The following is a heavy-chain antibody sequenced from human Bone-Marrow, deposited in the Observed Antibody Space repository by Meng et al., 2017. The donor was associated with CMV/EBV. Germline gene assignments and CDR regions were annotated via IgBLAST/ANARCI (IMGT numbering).Heavy chain of an antibody. CDR1: GGTFSSYA. CDR2: IIPIFGTA. J-gene: IGHJ3*02. V-gene: IGHV1-69*05. D-gene: IGHD2-2*02. Sequence: SVTVSCKASGGTFSSYAISWVRQAPGQGLEWMGGIIPIFGTANYAQKFQGRVTITTDESKSTVYMELSSLRSDDTAVYYCARQAGAIVVVPAAIAPYDAFDIWGQGTMVTVSS. CDR3: ARQAGAIVVVPAAIAPYDAFDI.